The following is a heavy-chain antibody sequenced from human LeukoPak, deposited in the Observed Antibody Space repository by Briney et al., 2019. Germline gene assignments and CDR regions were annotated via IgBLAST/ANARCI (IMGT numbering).Heavy chain of an antibody. CDR1: GFTFSSYG. CDR3: ARDGPTTVTTDNAFEI. CDR2: IRYDGSNK. Sequence: GGSLRLSCAASGFTFSSYGMHWVRQAPGKGLEWVAFIRYDGSNKYYADSVKGRFTISRDNSKNTLYLQMNSLRAEDTAVYYCARDGPTTVTTDNAFEIWGQGTMVTVSS. D-gene: IGHD4-17*01. J-gene: IGHJ3*02. V-gene: IGHV3-30*02.